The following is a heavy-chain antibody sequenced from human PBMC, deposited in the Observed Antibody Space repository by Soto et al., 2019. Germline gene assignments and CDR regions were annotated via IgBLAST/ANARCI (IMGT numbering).Heavy chain of an antibody. Sequence: PGGSLRLSCVASGFRFSDHSMTWVRQSPGKGLQWIAYISGGSDNIYYAESVRGRFTVSRDNAKNALFLQMNSLRDDDTATYYCARLPKGSLVTAWGQGTRVTVSS. CDR3: ARLPKGSLVTA. CDR1: GFRFSDHS. CDR2: ISGGSDNI. J-gene: IGHJ4*02. D-gene: IGHD2-21*02. V-gene: IGHV3-48*02.